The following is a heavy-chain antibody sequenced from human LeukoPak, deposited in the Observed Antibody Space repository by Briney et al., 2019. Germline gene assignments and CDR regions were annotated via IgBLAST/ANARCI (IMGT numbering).Heavy chain of an antibody. Sequence: PSETLSLTCTVSGGSISSYYWSWIQQPAGKGLEWIGRIYTSGSTNYNPSLKSRVTMSVDTSKNQFSLKLSSVTAADTAVYYCARDGKRTFMITSGGARPYYFDYWGQGTLVTVSS. D-gene: IGHD3-16*01. V-gene: IGHV4-4*07. CDR2: IYTSGST. J-gene: IGHJ4*02. CDR3: ARDGKRTFMITSGGARPYYFDY. CDR1: GGSISSYY.